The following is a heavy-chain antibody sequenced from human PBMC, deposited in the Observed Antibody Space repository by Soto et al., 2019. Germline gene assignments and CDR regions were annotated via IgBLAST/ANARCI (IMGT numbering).Heavy chain of an antibody. V-gene: IGHV4-31*03. Sequence: QVQLQESGPGLVEPSQTLSLTCTVSDGSISSGDYYWTWIRQHPGRGLEWIGHIYYSGGTYFNPSLKSRVTMSVDTSKNQFSLKLSSVTAADTAVSYCARAKVVTATRHFDYWGQGTLVIVSS. J-gene: IGHJ4*02. D-gene: IGHD2-21*02. CDR3: ARAKVVTATRHFDY. CDR1: DGSISSGDYY. CDR2: IYYSGGT.